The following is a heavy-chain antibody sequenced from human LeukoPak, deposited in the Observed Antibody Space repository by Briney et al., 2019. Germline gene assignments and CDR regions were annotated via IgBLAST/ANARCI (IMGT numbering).Heavy chain of an antibody. CDR2: ISGSGGST. J-gene: IGHJ4*02. Sequence: GGSLRLSCAASGFTFSSYAMSWVRQAPGKGLEWVSAISGSGGSTYYADSVKGRFTISRDNSKNTLYLQMNSLRAEDTAVYYCAKPSIVVVPAAIRPGDYDSSGYQYWGQGTLVTVSS. CDR3: AKPSIVVVPAAIRPGDYDSSGYQY. V-gene: IGHV3-23*01. D-gene: IGHD2-2*01. CDR1: GFTFSSYA.